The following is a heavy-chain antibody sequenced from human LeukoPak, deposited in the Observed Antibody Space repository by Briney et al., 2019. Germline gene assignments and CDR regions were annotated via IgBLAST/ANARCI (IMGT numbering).Heavy chain of an antibody. D-gene: IGHD1-26*01. Sequence: SVKVSCKASGGTFSSSAISWVRQAPGQGLEWMGRIIPILGIANYAQKFQGRVTITADKSTSTAYMELSSLRSEDTAVYYCARARRLGKAHFDYWGQGTLVTVSS. V-gene: IGHV1-69*04. CDR1: GGTFSSSA. CDR2: IIPILGIA. CDR3: ARARRLGKAHFDY. J-gene: IGHJ4*02.